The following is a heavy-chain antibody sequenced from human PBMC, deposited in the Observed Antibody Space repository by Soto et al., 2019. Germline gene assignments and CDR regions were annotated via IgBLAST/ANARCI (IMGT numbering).Heavy chain of an antibody. J-gene: IGHJ6*02. D-gene: IGHD3-22*01. CDR2: TIPMCGTT. CDR1: GGTFNSYA. Sequence: QVQLVQSGAEVKKPESSVRVSCKASGGTFNSYAITWVRQAPGQGLEWMGGTIPMCGTTNYAEKFQGRVTNSADQSTNTDYMELSSLRSEDTAVYYCTRCGIRYHSIGYYRGIDCMDVWGQGTKVIVSS. CDR3: TRCGIRYHSIGYYRGIDCMDV. V-gene: IGHV1-69*12.